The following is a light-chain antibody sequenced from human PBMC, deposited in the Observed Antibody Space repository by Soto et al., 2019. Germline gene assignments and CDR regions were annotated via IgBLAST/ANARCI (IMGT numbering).Light chain of an antibody. Sequence: QSALTQPASVSGSPGQSITISCTGTDSDVGGYNYVSWYQQHPGKAPKLMIYGVYNRPSGVSNRFSGSKSGNTASLTISGLQAEDEADYYCISFTNNNTPHVVFGGGTKVTVL. J-gene: IGLJ2*01. CDR2: GVY. V-gene: IGLV2-14*01. CDR1: DSDVGGYNY. CDR3: ISFTNNNTPHVV.